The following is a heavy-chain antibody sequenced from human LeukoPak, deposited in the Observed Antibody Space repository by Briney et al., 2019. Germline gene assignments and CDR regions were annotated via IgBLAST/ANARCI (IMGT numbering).Heavy chain of an antibody. CDR2: ISGSGGST. V-gene: IGHV3-23*01. CDR3: AKDNYYDSSGYYWYFDY. J-gene: IGHJ4*02. D-gene: IGHD3-22*01. CDR1: GFTFSSYG. Sequence: GGSLRLSCAASGFTFSSYGMSWVRQAPGKGLEWVSAISGSGGSTHYADSVKGRFTISRDNSKNTLYLQMNSLRAEDTAVYYCAKDNYYDSSGYYWYFDYWGQGTLVTVSS.